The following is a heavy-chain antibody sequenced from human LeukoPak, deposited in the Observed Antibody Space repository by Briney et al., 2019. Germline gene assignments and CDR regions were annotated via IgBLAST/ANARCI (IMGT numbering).Heavy chain of an antibody. CDR3: ARGSPYGRNWFDP. CDR1: GGSFSGYY. V-gene: IGHV4-34*01. J-gene: IGHJ5*02. D-gene: IGHD3-10*01. CDR2: INHSGST. Sequence: SETLSLTCAVYGGSFSGYYWSWIRQPPGKGLEWIGEINHSGSTNYNPSLKSRVTISVDTSKNQFSLKLSSVTAADTAVYYCARGSPYGRNWFDPWGQETLVTVSS.